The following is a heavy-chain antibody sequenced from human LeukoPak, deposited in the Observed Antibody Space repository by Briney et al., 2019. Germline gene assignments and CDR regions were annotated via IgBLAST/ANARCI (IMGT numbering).Heavy chain of an antibody. CDR1: GYPFTTWE. Sequence: PLASVKVSCKTSGYPFTTWEINWVRQAAGQGLEWMGWVHPNSGNTVYAQKFQGRVTMTRDTSISTAYMELSGLRSDDTAVYYCAKTTVTSEEYFYYYMDVWGKGTTVTVSS. V-gene: IGHV1-8*01. CDR2: VHPNSGNT. CDR3: AKTTVTSEEYFYYYMDV. J-gene: IGHJ6*03. D-gene: IGHD4-17*01.